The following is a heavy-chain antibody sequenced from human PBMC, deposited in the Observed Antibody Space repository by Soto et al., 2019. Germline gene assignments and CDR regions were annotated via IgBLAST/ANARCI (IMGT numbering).Heavy chain of an antibody. V-gene: IGHV3-13*05. CDR1: GFTFRNYD. CDR3: XRTXRDFYGLDV. J-gene: IGHJ6*02. CDR2: ISAAGDP. D-gene: IGHD1-1*01. Sequence: EVQLVESGGGLVQPGGSLRLSCEASGFTFRNYDMHWVRQGTGKGLEWVSGISAAGDPDYADSVEGRFTISRENAXNSXXXXXXXXXXXXXXXXXXXRTXRDFYGLDVWGQGTTVIVSS.